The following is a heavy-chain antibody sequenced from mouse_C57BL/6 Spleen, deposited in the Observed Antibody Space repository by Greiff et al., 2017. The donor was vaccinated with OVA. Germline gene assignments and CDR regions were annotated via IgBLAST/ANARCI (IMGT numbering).Heavy chain of an antibody. CDR3: TRVYDGYYVFAY. V-gene: IGHV1-5*01. CDR2: IYPGNSDT. D-gene: IGHD2-3*01. CDR1: GYTFTSYW. J-gene: IGHJ3*01. Sequence: VQLQQSGTVLARPGASVKMSCKTSGYTFTSYWMHWVKQRPGPGLEWIGAIYPGNSDTSYNQKFKGKAKLTAVTSASTAYMELSILTNEDSAVYYCTRVYDGYYVFAYWGQGTLVTVSA.